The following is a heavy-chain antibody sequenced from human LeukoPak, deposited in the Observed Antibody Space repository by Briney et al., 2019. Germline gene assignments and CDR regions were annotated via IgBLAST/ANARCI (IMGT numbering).Heavy chain of an antibody. CDR3: AGSETSITMIVVVPGSFDY. CDR2: IYYSGST. Sequence: SETLSLTCTVSGGSISSYYWSWIRQPPGKGLEWIGYIYYSGSTNYNPSLKSRVTISVDTSKNQFSLKLSSVTAADTAVYYCAGSETSITMIVVVPGSFDYWGQGTLVTVSS. D-gene: IGHD3-22*01. V-gene: IGHV4-59*12. CDR1: GGSISSYY. J-gene: IGHJ4*02.